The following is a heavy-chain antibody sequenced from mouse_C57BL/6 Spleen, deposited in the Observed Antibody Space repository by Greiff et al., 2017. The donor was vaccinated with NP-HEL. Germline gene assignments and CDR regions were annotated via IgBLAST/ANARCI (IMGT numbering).Heavy chain of an antibody. J-gene: IGHJ2*01. CDR1: GYAFSSSW. D-gene: IGHD2-4*01. V-gene: IGHV1-82*01. Sequence: LVESGPELVKPGASVKISCKASGYAFSSSWMNWVKQRPGKGLEWIGRIYPGDGDTNYNGKFKGKATLTADKSSSTAYMQLSSLTSEDSAVYFCAREGGIDYEDWGQGTTLTVSS. CDR2: IYPGDGDT. CDR3: AREGGIDYED.